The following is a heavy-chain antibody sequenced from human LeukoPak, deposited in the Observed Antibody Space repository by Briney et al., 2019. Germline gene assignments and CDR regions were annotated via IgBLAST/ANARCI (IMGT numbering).Heavy chain of an antibody. Sequence: GGSLRLSCAASGFTFSTHSMSWVRQSPGKGLEWVSSISSGSSHIYYADSMKGRLTISRDNAKHSLLLQMNSLRAEDTAVYYCVRDFRTQLDGYSPPYHFDYWGQGALVTVSS. J-gene: IGHJ4*02. D-gene: IGHD5-24*01. CDR3: VRDFRTQLDGYSPPYHFDY. CDR1: GFTFSTHS. CDR2: ISSGSSHI. V-gene: IGHV3-21*01.